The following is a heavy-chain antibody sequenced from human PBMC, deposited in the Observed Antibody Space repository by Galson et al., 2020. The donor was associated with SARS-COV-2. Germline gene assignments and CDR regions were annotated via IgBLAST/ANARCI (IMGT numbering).Heavy chain of an antibody. CDR1: GFTFSSYG. V-gene: IGHV3-30*18. CDR3: AKDQGGYWYWGFDY. J-gene: IGHJ4*02. Sequence: TGGSLRLSCAASGFTFSSYGMPWVRQAPGKGLEWVAVISYDGSNKYYSDSVKGRFTISRDNSKNTLYLQMNSLRTEDTAVYYCAKDQGGYWYWGFDYWGQGTLVTVSS. D-gene: IGHD3-16*01. CDR2: ISYDGSNK.